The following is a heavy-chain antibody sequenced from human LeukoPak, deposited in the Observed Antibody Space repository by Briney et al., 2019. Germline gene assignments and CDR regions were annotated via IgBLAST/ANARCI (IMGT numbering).Heavy chain of an antibody. Sequence: PSETLSLTCTVSGVSISSSSYYWGWIRQPPGKGPEWIGSIYYSGSTYYNPSLKSRVTMSVDTSKNQFSLKLSSVTAADTAVYYCARAPRIQLWKDYYYYYYMDVWGKGTTVTISS. CDR1: GVSISSSSYY. V-gene: IGHV4-39*07. CDR3: ARAPRIQLWKDYYYYYYMDV. D-gene: IGHD5-18*01. CDR2: IYYSGST. J-gene: IGHJ6*03.